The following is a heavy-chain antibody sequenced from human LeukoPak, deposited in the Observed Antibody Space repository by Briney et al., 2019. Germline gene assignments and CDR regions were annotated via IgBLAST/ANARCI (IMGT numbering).Heavy chain of an antibody. CDR3: ARVPVGDFDL. Sequence: GASVKVSCKASGYTFTGYYMHWVRQATGQGLEWMGWMNPNSGNTGYAQKFQGRVTMTRNTSISTAYMELSSLRSEDTAVYYCARVPVGDFDLWGRGTLVTVSS. V-gene: IGHV1-8*02. J-gene: IGHJ2*01. CDR2: MNPNSGNT. CDR1: GYTFTGYY. D-gene: IGHD1-26*01.